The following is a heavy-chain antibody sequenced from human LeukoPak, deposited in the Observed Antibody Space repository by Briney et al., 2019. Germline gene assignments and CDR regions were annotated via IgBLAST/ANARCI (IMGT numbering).Heavy chain of an antibody. J-gene: IGHJ4*02. D-gene: IGHD6-25*01. Sequence: GGSLRLSCVGSGFTFSDAWISWVRQAPGKGLEWVGRIKSKIDGGTIDYAAPVKGRFTISRDDSRNTLYLQMNSLKTEDTAVCYCTTRRQDGCWGQGTLVTVS. V-gene: IGHV3-15*01. CDR1: GFTFSDAW. CDR3: TTRRQDGC. CDR2: IKSKIDGGTI.